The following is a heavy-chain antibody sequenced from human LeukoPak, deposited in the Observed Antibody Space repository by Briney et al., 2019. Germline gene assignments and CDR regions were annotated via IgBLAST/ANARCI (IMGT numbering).Heavy chain of an antibody. Sequence: GGSLRLSCAASGFTFSGYAMSWVRQAPGKGLEWVSTISDNGGRTYYADSVKGRFTISRDNSKNTLFLQMNSLRAEDTAIYYCATGKYSNVWSHFDYWGQGTLVTVSS. D-gene: IGHD6-19*01. J-gene: IGHJ4*02. CDR3: ATGKYSNVWSHFDY. V-gene: IGHV3-23*01. CDR2: ISDNGGRT. CDR1: GFTFSGYA.